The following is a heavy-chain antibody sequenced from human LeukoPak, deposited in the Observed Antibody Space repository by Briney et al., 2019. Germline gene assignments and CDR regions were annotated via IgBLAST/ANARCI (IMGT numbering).Heavy chain of an antibody. Sequence: GESLRLSCAASGFTVSSNYMNWVRQAPAQGLEWESVIYSGGSTYYADSVEGRFTISRDNSKNTLYLQMISLRAEDTAVYYCARYGLGAHAFDIWGQGTMVTVSS. CDR3: ARYGLGAHAFDI. V-gene: IGHV3-66*01. J-gene: IGHJ3*02. D-gene: IGHD3-10*01. CDR2: IYSGGST. CDR1: GFTVSSNY.